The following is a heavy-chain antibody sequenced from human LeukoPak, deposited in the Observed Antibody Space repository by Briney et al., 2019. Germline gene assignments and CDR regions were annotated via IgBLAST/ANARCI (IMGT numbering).Heavy chain of an antibody. CDR3: ARSHSSGWYRWFGP. CDR2: INPSGRST. V-gene: IGHV1-46*01. Sequence: ASVKASCKASGYTFTSYYMHWVRQAPGQGLEWMGIINPSGRSTRYAQKFQGRVTVARDTSTSTVYMELSSLRSEDTAVYYCARSHSSGWYRWFGPWGQGTLVTVSS. CDR1: GYTFTSYY. J-gene: IGHJ5*02. D-gene: IGHD6-19*01.